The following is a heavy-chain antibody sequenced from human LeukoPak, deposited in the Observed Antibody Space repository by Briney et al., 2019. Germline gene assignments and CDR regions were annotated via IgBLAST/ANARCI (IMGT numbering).Heavy chain of an antibody. J-gene: IGHJ5*02. Sequence: GGSLRLSCAASGFTFSSYEMNWVRQAPGKGLEWVSYISSSGSTIYYADSVKGRFTISRDNAKNSLYLQMNSLRAEDTAVYYCARDRGKKERGYSHPWGQGTLVTVSS. D-gene: IGHD5-18*01. CDR2: ISSSGSTI. CDR3: ARDRGKKERGYSHP. CDR1: GFTFSSYE. V-gene: IGHV3-48*03.